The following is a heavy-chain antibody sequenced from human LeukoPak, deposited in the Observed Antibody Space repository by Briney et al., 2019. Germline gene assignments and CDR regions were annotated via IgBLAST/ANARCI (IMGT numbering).Heavy chain of an antibody. CDR1: GGSISSYY. V-gene: IGHV4-59*01. Sequence: ASETLSLTRTVSGGSISSYYWSWIRQPPGKGLEWIGYIYYSGSTNYNPSLKSRVTISVDTSKNQFSLKLSSVTAADTAVYYCARDHHYSSSSYWYFDLWGRGTLVTVSS. CDR3: ARDHHYSSSSYWYFDL. D-gene: IGHD6-13*01. J-gene: IGHJ2*01. CDR2: IYYSGST.